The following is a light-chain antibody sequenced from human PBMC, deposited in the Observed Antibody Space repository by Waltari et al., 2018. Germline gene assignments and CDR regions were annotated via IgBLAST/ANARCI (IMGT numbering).Light chain of an antibody. V-gene: IGLV3-19*01. CDR1: SLRNYY. CDR2: AKN. CDR3: NSRDTLDHPRLV. J-gene: IGLJ2*01. Sequence: SSELTQDPAVSVALGQTVRITCQGDSLRNYYASWYQQKPGQAPVLVIFAKNNRPSGFPDRFSGSTSGDTASLTITGAQAEDEADYYCNSRDTLDHPRLVFGGGTKLTVL.